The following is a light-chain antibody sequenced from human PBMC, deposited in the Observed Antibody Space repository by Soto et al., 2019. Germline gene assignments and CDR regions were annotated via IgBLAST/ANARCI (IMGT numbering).Light chain of an antibody. Sequence: QSVLTQPPSVSGTPGQRVTISCSGSDSNIGVNYVYWFQKLPGTAPKLLMYRSNQRPSGVPDRFSASKSGTSASLAISGLRSEDEADYYCAAWDDSLSGHVVFGGGTKVTVL. CDR1: DSNIGVNY. V-gene: IGLV1-47*01. CDR3: AAWDDSLSGHVV. J-gene: IGLJ2*01. CDR2: RSN.